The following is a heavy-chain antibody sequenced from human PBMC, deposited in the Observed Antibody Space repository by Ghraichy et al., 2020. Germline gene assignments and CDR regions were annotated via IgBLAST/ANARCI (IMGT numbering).Heavy chain of an antibody. CDR3: ARSAGGGTYYFDY. J-gene: IGHJ4*02. Sequence: SGPTLVKPTQTLTLTCTFSGFSLSTTGMRVNWLRQPPGKALEWLARIDWDDDKFYSTSLKTRLTISKDTSKKVVLSMTNMDHVDTATYYCARSAGGGTYYFDYWGQGTLVTVSS. V-gene: IGHV2-70*04. D-gene: IGHD1-26*01. CDR2: IDWDDDK. CDR1: GFSLSTTGMR.